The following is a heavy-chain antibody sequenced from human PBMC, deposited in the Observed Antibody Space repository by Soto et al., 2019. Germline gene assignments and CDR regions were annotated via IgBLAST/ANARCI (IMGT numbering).Heavy chain of an antibody. D-gene: IGHD3-10*01. V-gene: IGHV1-18*01. CDR1: GYTFTSYG. CDR3: ARGIGGWFGVAYYYGMDV. J-gene: IGHJ6*02. CDR2: ISPYNGNT. Sequence: QVQLVQSGAEVKKPGASVKVSCKASGYTFTSYGISWVRQAPGQGLEWMGWISPYNGNTNYAQKPQGRVTMTTDTSTSKAYMGLRSLRSDDTAVYYCARGIGGWFGVAYYYGMDVWGQGTTVTVSS.